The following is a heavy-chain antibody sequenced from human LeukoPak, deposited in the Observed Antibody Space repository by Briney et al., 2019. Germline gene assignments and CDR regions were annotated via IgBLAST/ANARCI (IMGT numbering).Heavy chain of an antibody. Sequence: GGSLRLSCAASGFTFSSYTMNWVRQAPGKGLEWVSYIRTGSSTIYYADSVKGRFTISRDNAKNSLYLQMNSLRADDTAVYYCARGVYYSGSYYFDYWGQGTLVTVSS. CDR3: ARGVYYSGSYYFDY. J-gene: IGHJ4*02. CDR2: IRTGSSTI. CDR1: GFTFSSYT. D-gene: IGHD3-10*01. V-gene: IGHV3-48*01.